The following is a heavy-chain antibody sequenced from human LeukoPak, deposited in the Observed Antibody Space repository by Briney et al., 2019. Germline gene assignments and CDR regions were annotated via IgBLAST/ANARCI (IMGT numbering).Heavy chain of an antibody. V-gene: IGHV2-26*01. CDR3: ARMGCSGGSCYYAFDI. J-gene: IGHJ3*02. CDR1: GFSLSNARMG. CDR2: IFSNDEK. D-gene: IGHD2-15*01. Sequence: SGPVLVKPTETLTLTCTVSGFSLSNARMGVSWIRQPSGKALEWLAHIFSNDEKSYSTSLKSRLTISKDTSKSQVVLTMTNMDPVDTATYYCARMGCSGGSCYYAFDIWGQGTMVTVSS.